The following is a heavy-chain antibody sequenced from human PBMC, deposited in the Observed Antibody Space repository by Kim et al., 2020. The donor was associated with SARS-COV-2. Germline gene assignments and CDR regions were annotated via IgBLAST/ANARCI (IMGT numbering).Heavy chain of an antibody. CDR1: GFTFGDYA. J-gene: IGHJ5*02. V-gene: IGHV3-49*04. CDR2: IRSKAYGGTT. Sequence: GGSLRLSCTASGFTFGDYAMSWVRQAPGKGLEWVGFIRSKAYGGTTEYAASVKGRFTISRDDSKSIAYLQMNSLKTEDTAVYYCTRVGTMVRGVWSRANWVAPWGQGTLVTVAS. CDR3: TRVGTMVRGVWSRANWVAP. D-gene: IGHD3-10*01.